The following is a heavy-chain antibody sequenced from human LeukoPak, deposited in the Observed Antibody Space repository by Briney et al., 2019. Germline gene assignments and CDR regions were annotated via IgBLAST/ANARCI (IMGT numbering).Heavy chain of an antibody. V-gene: IGHV1-2*06. CDR1: GGTFSSYA. J-gene: IGHJ4*02. CDR3: ARAHYSSGWYSSFFY. Sequence: ASVKVSCKASGGTFSSYAISWVRQAPGQGLEWMGRINPNSGGTNYAQKFQGRVTMTRDTSISTAYMELSRLRSDDTAVYYCARAHYSSGWYSSFFYWGQGTLVTVSS. CDR2: INPNSGGT. D-gene: IGHD6-19*01.